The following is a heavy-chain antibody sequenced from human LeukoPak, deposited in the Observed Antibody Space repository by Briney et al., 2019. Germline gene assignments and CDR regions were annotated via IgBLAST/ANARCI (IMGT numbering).Heavy chain of an antibody. Sequence: GGSLRLSCAASGFTFSSYAMNWVRQAPGKGLEWVSTISGGGGTPYYADSVKGRFTISRDNSKDTLFLQMNSLRVEDTAVYYCAKSGLNRFDYWGQGALVTVSS. D-gene: IGHD2-15*01. CDR1: GFTFSSYA. J-gene: IGHJ4*02. CDR3: AKSGLNRFDY. V-gene: IGHV3-23*01. CDR2: ISGGGGTP.